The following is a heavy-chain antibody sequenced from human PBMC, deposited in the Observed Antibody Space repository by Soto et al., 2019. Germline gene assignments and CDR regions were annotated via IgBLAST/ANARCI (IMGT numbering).Heavy chain of an antibody. D-gene: IGHD5-12*01. V-gene: IGHV4-31*03. Sequence: PSETLSLTCTVSVGSISRGGYYWSWIRQHPGKGLEWIGYIYYSGSTYYNPSLKSRVTISVDTSKNQFSLKLSSVTAADTAVYYCARDPDPKGYSGYYYYGMDVWGQGTTVTVSS. CDR3: ARDPDPKGYSGYYYYGMDV. CDR2: IYYSGST. J-gene: IGHJ6*02. CDR1: VGSISRGGYY.